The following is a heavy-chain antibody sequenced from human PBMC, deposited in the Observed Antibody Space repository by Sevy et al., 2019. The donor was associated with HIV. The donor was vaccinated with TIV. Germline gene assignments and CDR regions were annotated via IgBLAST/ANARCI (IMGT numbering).Heavy chain of an antibody. Sequence: GGSLRLSCVASGFSFSTYGMHWVRQAPGKGLEWVALISYHGTNKYYGVSVRGRFTVSRDNSRNMLYLQMDSLRAEDTAVYYCAKISEEYIQTWYPPDYWGQGTLVTVSS. D-gene: IGHD5-18*01. CDR3: AKISEEYIQTWYPPDY. V-gene: IGHV3-30*18. J-gene: IGHJ4*02. CDR2: ISYHGTNK. CDR1: GFSFSTYG.